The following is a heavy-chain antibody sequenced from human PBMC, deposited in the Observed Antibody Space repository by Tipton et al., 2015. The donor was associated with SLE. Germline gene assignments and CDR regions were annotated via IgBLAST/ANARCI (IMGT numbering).Heavy chain of an antibody. D-gene: IGHD1-14*01. CDR3: ARHLTGTRAFDI. CDR2: IYTGGNT. V-gene: IGHV4-4*07. Sequence: TLSLTCTVSGGSISRYYWGWIRQPAGKGLEWIGRIYTGGNTKYNPSLEGRVTLSVDASKDQFSLKLNSVTAADTAVYFCARHLTGTRAFDIWGQGTLVTVSS. J-gene: IGHJ3*02. CDR1: GGSISRYY.